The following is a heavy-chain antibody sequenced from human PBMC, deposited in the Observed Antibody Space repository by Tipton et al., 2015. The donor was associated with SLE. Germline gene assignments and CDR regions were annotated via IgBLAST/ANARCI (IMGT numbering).Heavy chain of an antibody. D-gene: IGHD3-10*01. CDR1: GGSISSSSYY. CDR3: ASGGGPIN. V-gene: IGHV4-39*07. CDR2: INHSGST. J-gene: IGHJ4*02. Sequence: TLSLTCTVSGGSISSSSYYWGWIRQPPGKGLEWIGEINHSGSTNYNPSLKSRVTISVDTSKNQFSLKLSSVTAADTAVYYCASGGGPINWGQGTLVTVSS.